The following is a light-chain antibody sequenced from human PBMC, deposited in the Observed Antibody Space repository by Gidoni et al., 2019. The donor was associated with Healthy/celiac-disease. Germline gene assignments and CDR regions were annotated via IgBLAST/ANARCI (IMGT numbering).Light chain of an antibody. V-gene: IGKV1-39*01. CDR1: QSISSY. CDR2: AAS. CDR3: QQSYSTPLYT. J-gene: IGKJ2*01. Sequence: DIQITQSPSSLSASVGDRVTITCRASQSISSYLNWYQQKPGKAPKLLIYAASSLQSGVPSRFSGRGSGTDFTLTISSLQPEDFATYYCQQSYSTPLYTFGQGTKLEIK.